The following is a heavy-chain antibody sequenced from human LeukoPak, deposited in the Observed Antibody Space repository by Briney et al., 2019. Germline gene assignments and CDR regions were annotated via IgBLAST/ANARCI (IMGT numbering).Heavy chain of an antibody. CDR2: IGTGGST. CDR1: GYTFTSYA. Sequence: GGSLRVSCAASGYTFTSYAMSWVRQAPGKGLEWVSLIGTGGSTYYTDSVKGRFTISRDNAKNSLSLQMNSLRAEDTALYYCARGRGTYGLYYFDYWGQGSLVTVSS. D-gene: IGHD3-10*01. V-gene: IGHV3-23*01. CDR3: ARGRGTYGLYYFDY. J-gene: IGHJ4*02.